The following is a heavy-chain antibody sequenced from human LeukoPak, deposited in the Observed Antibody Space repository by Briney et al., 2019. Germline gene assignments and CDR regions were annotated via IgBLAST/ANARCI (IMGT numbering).Heavy chain of an antibody. Sequence: PGGSLRLSCAASGFTFSANSMYWVRQAPGKGLEWVSFISSSSSAIYYADSVKGRFTISRDNAKNSLYLQMNSLRDEDTAVYYCAKDPGLDYWGQGTLVTVSS. J-gene: IGHJ4*02. CDR2: ISSSSSAI. CDR1: GFTFSANS. V-gene: IGHV3-48*02. CDR3: AKDPGLDY.